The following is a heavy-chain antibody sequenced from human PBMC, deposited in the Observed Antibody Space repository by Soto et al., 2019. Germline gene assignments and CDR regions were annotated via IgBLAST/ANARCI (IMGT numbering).Heavy chain of an antibody. CDR2: IKQDGSEK. CDR1: GFTCSSYW. V-gene: IGHV3-7*05. CDR3: ARDFGIVVVPYTDWYFDL. D-gene: IGHD2-15*01. Sequence: GGSLRLSCAASGFTCSSYWMSWVRQAPGKGLEWVANIKQDGSEKYYVDSVKGRFTISRDNAKNSLYLQMNSLRAEDTAVYYCARDFGIVVVPYTDWYFDLWGRGTLVTVSS. J-gene: IGHJ2*01.